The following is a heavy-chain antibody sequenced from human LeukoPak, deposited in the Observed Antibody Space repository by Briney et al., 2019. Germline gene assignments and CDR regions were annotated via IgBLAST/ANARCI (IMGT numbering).Heavy chain of an antibody. Sequence: PSETLSLTCAVYGGSFSGYYWSWIRQPPGKGLEWIGEINHSGSTNYNPSLKSRVTISVDTSKNQFSLKLSSVTAADTAVYYCARGGYSYGPFDYWGQGTLVTVSP. D-gene: IGHD5-18*01. V-gene: IGHV4-34*01. CDR1: GGSFSGYY. CDR2: INHSGST. J-gene: IGHJ4*02. CDR3: ARGGYSYGPFDY.